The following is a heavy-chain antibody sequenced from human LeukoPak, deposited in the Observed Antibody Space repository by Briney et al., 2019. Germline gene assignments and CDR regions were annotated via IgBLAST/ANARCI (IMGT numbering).Heavy chain of an antibody. J-gene: IGHJ5*02. V-gene: IGHV3-23*01. CDR1: GFTFSEYS. D-gene: IGHD2-15*01. Sequence: GGSLRLSCAASGFTFSEYSMSWVRQAPGKGLEWVSNIRSNGRDAYYADSVKGRFTISRDNSKNTLYLEMNILRAEDTAVYYCAKGGYTTCFDPWGQGTLATVSS. CDR2: IRSNGRDA. CDR3: AKGGYTTCFDP.